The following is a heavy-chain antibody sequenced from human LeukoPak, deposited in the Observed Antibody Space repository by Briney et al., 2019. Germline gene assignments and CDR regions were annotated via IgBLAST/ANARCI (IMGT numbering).Heavy chain of an antibody. J-gene: IGHJ4*02. Sequence: GGSLRLSCAASGFTVSSNYMSWVRQAPGKGLEWVSVIYSGGSTYYADSVKGRFTISRDNSKNTLYLQMNSLRAEDTAVYYCARGIPGYFGTSGYYYEYWGQGTLVTVSS. D-gene: IGHD3-22*01. CDR1: GFTVSSNY. V-gene: IGHV3-53*01. CDR2: IYSGGST. CDR3: ARGIPGYFGTSGYYYEY.